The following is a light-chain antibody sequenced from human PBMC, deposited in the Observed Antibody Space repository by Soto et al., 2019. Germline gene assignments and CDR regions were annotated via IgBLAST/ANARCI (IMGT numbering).Light chain of an antibody. CDR1: SSDVGSYNL. Sequence: QSALTKPASVYGAPGQSITISCTGTSSDVGSYNLVSWYQHHPGKAPKLMIYEVSERPSGVSNRFSGSKSGNTASLTISGLQAEDEADYYCCSYAGRTTPYVFGTGTKVTVL. J-gene: IGLJ1*01. V-gene: IGLV2-23*02. CDR3: CSYAGRTTPYV. CDR2: EVS.